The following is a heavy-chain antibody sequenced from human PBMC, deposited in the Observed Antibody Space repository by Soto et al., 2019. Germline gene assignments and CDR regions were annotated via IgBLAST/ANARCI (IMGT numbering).Heavy chain of an antibody. J-gene: IGHJ4*02. CDR3: ARLGGSYAVPHFDY. CDR2: IYYSGST. V-gene: IGHV4-39*01. Sequence: ETLSLTCTVSGGSISSSSYYWGWIRQPPGKGLEWIGSIYYSGSTYYNPSLKSRVTISVDTSKNQFSLKLSSVTAADTAVYYCARLGGSYAVPHFDYWGQGTLVTVSS. D-gene: IGHD1-26*01. CDR1: GGSISSSSYY.